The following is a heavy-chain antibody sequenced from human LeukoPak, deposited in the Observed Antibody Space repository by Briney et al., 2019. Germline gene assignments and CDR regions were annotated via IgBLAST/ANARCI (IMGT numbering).Heavy chain of an antibody. CDR2: IFSGVRT. D-gene: IGHD3-10*01. J-gene: IGHJ4*02. CDR1: RVSLISTGSY. CDR3: AREPGSFASGSLYYFDY. Sequence: PETLSLTCTVPRVSLISTGSYSASISHPPGRGLEWHGIIFSGVRTYYNPSLKARSTTSVDTYKTQFSLKLNSVSAADTAAYYCAREPGSFASGSLYYFDYWGQGALVTVSS. V-gene: IGHV4-39*02.